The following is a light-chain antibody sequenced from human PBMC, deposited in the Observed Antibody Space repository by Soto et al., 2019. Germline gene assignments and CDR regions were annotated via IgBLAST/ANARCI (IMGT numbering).Light chain of an antibody. Sequence: QPVLTQPASVSASPGQSITISCTGTSSDIGGSKYVSWYQQYPGKAPKLMIYEVSNRPSGVSNRFSASKSDNTASLTISVLRAEDAADYYCSSHASSGTLVFGGGTKVTVL. CDR3: SSHASSGTLV. V-gene: IGLV2-14*01. CDR1: SSDIGGSKY. CDR2: EVS. J-gene: IGLJ3*02.